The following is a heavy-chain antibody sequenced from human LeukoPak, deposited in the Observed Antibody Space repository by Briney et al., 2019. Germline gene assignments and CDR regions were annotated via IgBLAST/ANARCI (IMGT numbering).Heavy chain of an antibody. Sequence: GGSPRLSCAASGFTFHRYGIHWVRQAPGKGLEWVAVISSDGSDKYYADSVKGRFTISRDNSKNTLYLQMNSLRADDTALYYCAKDLDVAAAAYYFDYWGQGTLVTVSS. D-gene: IGHD6-13*01. CDR3: AKDLDVAAAAYYFDY. CDR2: ISSDGSDK. J-gene: IGHJ4*02. V-gene: IGHV3-30*18. CDR1: GFTFHRYG.